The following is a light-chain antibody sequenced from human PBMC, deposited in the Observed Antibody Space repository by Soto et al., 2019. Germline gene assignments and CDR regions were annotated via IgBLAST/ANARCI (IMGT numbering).Light chain of an antibody. V-gene: IGKV1-5*03. CDR1: QRLSNW. CDR3: QQYNSYSWT. Sequence: DIQMTQSPSTLSASVGDRVTITCRASQRLSNWLAWYQQKPGKAPNLLIYKASSLESGVPSRFSGSGSGTEFTLTISSLQPDDFATYYCQQYNSYSWTFGQGTKV. J-gene: IGKJ1*01. CDR2: KAS.